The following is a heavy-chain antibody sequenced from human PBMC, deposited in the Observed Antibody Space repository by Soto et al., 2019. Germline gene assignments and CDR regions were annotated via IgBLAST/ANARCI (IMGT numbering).Heavy chain of an antibody. J-gene: IGHJ4*02. V-gene: IGHV3-9*01. CDR1: GFTFDDHA. D-gene: IGHD2-21*01. Sequence: VQLVESGGDLVQPGRSLRLSCAASGFTFDDHAMYWVRRVPGMGLEWVSSISWNGKIIGYADSVKGRFTISRDNAKNSLYLQMNRLRPEDTASYFFAKGGPDPFCGGGRCYFESWGQGTLVIVS. CDR2: ISWNGKII. CDR3: AKGGPDPFCGGGRCYFES.